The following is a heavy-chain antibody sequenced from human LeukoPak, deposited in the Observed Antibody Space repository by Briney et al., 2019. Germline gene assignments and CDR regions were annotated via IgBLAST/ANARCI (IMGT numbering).Heavy chain of an antibody. CDR3: VKGISYGMDV. D-gene: IGHD3-10*01. J-gene: IGHJ6*02. V-gene: IGHV3-9*01. Sequence: GGSLRLSCAASGFTFSSYSMNWVRQAPGKGLEWVSGVSWNSGNIGYADSVKGRFTISRDNAKNSLYLQMNSLRVEDTALYYCVKGISYGMDVWGQGTTVTVSS. CDR1: GFTFSSYS. CDR2: VSWNSGNI.